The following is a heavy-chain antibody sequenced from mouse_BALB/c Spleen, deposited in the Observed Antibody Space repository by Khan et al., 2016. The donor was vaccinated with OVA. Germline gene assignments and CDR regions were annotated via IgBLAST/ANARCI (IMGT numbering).Heavy chain of an antibody. D-gene: IGHD2-3*01. CDR2: ISTYSGHT. Sequence: QVQLQQSGPELVRPGVSVKISCKGSGYTFTDYAVHWMKQSHAKSLEWIGIISTYSGHTNYNQKFKGKATMTVDKSSSTAYMELTRLTSEEYAIYCCARPAYDGYYDYWGQGTTLTVSS. J-gene: IGHJ2*01. V-gene: IGHV1S137*01. CDR3: ARPAYDGYYDY. CDR1: GYTFTDYA.